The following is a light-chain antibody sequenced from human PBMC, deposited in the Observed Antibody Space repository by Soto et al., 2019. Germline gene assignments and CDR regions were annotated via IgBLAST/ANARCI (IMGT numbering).Light chain of an antibody. Sequence: QSVLSQPASVSGSPGQSITISCTGTSSDVGSYNLVSWYQPHPGKAPKLMIYEGSKRPSGVSNRFSGSKSDNTASLTISGLQAEDEADYYCCSYAGSSTYVFGTGTKLTVL. CDR1: SSDVGSYNL. J-gene: IGLJ1*01. V-gene: IGLV2-23*01. CDR2: EGS. CDR3: CSYAGSSTYV.